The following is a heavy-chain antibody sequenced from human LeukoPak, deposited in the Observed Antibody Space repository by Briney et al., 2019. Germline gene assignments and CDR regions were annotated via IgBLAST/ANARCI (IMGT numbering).Heavy chain of an antibody. CDR3: ARTPSIAVAGYFDY. D-gene: IGHD6-19*01. V-gene: IGHV1-69*13. CDR1: GGTFSSYA. J-gene: IGHJ4*02. Sequence: SVKVSCKASGGTFSSYAISRVRQAPGQGLEWMGGIIPIFGTANYAQKFQGRVTITADESTSTAYMELSSLRSEDTAVYYCARTPSIAVAGYFDYWGQGTLVTVSS. CDR2: IIPIFGTA.